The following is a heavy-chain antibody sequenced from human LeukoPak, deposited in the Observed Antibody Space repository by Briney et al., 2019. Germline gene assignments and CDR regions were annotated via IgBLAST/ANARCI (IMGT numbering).Heavy chain of an antibody. Sequence: GGSLRLSCAASRFTFHNFAMSWVRQAPGKGLEWVSAISGSGDNTYYADSVKGRFTISRDNSKSTLYLQMNSLRAEDTAVYYCAKAAEVRVVVAATVYFDYWGQGTLVTVSS. CDR1: RFTFHNFA. V-gene: IGHV3-23*01. CDR3: AKAAEVRVVVAATVYFDY. D-gene: IGHD2-15*01. CDR2: ISGSGDNT. J-gene: IGHJ4*02.